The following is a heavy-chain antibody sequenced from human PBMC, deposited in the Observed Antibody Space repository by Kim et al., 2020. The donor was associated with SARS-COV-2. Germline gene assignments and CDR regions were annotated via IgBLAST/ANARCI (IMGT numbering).Heavy chain of an antibody. CDR3: AKDRGINTVNTLSWFDP. CDR1: GFTFSSYG. V-gene: IGHV3-30*18. D-gene: IGHD4-17*01. Sequence: GGSLRLSCAASGFTFSSYGMHWVRQAPGKGLEWVAVISYDGSNTYYADSVKGRFTISRDNSKNTLYLQMNSLRAEDTAVYYCAKDRGINTVNTLSWFDPWGQGTLVTVSS. CDR2: ISYDGSNT. J-gene: IGHJ5*02.